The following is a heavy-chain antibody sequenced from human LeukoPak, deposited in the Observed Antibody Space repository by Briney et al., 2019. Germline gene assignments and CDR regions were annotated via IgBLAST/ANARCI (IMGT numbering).Heavy chain of an antibody. Sequence: WVAVISYDGSNKYSADSVEGRFTISRDNSKNTLYLQMNSLRAEDTAVYYCARETRRGAPDYWGQGTLVTVSS. CDR2: ISYDGSNK. V-gene: IGHV3-30-3*01. CDR3: ARETRRGAPDY. D-gene: IGHD3-10*01. J-gene: IGHJ4*02.